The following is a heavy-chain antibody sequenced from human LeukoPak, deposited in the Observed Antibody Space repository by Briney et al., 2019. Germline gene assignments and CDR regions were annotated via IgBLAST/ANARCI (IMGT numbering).Heavy chain of an antibody. CDR3: ARVRSGWYGKAFDY. Sequence: SETLSLTCAVYGGSFSGYYWSWIRQPPGKGLEWIGEINHSGSTNYNPSLKSRVTISVGTSKNQFSLKLSSVTAADTAVYYCARVRSGWYGKAFDYWGQGTLVTVSS. D-gene: IGHD6-19*01. J-gene: IGHJ4*02. V-gene: IGHV4-34*01. CDR1: GGSFSGYY. CDR2: INHSGST.